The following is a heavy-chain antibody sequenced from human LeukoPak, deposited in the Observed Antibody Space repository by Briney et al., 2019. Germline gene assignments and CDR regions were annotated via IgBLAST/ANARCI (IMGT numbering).Heavy chain of an antibody. J-gene: IGHJ5*02. V-gene: IGHV1-24*01. Sequence: ASVKVSCKVSGYTLTELSMHWVRQAPGKGLEWVGGFDPEDGETIYAQKFQGRVTMTEDTSTDTAYMELSSLRSEDTAVYYCATGGSSSWYSYNWFDPWGQGTLVTVSS. CDR1: GYTLTELS. CDR2: FDPEDGET. CDR3: ATGGSSSWYSYNWFDP. D-gene: IGHD6-13*01.